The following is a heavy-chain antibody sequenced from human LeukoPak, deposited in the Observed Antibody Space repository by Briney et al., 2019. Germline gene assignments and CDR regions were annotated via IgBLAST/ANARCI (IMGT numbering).Heavy chain of an antibody. Sequence: GGSLTLSCAACRFTLCSYWMSGLRQAPGRGGEGVANIKQDGSEKYYVDSVKGRLTIYRDNAKNSLYLQMNSLRAEDTAVYYCARDNTGLGSGSYINAFDIWGQGTMVTVSS. CDR3: ARDNTGLGSGSYINAFDI. J-gene: IGHJ3*02. CDR1: RFTLCSYW. D-gene: IGHD3-10*01. CDR2: IKQDGSEK. V-gene: IGHV3-7*01.